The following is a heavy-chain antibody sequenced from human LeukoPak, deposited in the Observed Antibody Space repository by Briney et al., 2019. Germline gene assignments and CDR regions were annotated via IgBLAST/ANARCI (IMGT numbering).Heavy chain of an antibody. Sequence: GGSLRLSCAASGFTFSSYGMHWVRQAPGKGLLWVSRINSDGSSTTYADSVKGRFTISRDNAKNTLYLQMNSLRAEDTAVYYCAKYYYYGMDVWGKGTTVTVSS. CDR1: GFTFSSYG. CDR3: AKYYYYGMDV. CDR2: INSDGSST. J-gene: IGHJ6*04. V-gene: IGHV3-74*01.